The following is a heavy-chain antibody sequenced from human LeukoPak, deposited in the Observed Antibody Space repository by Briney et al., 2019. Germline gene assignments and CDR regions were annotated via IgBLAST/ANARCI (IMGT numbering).Heavy chain of an antibody. CDR2: INSDGSST. V-gene: IGHV3-74*01. CDR3: AREIVEMGPEAAFDI. D-gene: IGHD5-24*01. CDR1: GFTFSSYW. Sequence: GGSLRLSCAASGFTFSSYWMHWVRQAPGKGLVWVSRINSDGSSTSYADSVKGRFTISRDNAKNTLYLQMNSLRAEDTAVYYCAREIVEMGPEAAFDIWGQGTMVTVSS. J-gene: IGHJ3*02.